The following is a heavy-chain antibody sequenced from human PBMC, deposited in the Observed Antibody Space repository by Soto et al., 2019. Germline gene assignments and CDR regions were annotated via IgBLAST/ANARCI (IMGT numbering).Heavy chain of an antibody. Sequence: QVQLVESGGGVVQPGRSLRLSCAATGFTFSNYGMHWVRQAPGKGLEWVAVVWYDGSDKYYADSVKGRFTISRDNSKNTLYLQMNSLRVEDTAVYYCARLGYCIVTGCYARTYDLDVWSQGTTVTVSS. CDR1: GFTFSNYG. V-gene: IGHV3-33*01. D-gene: IGHD2-2*01. CDR2: VWYDGSDK. CDR3: ARLGYCIVTGCYARTYDLDV. J-gene: IGHJ6*02.